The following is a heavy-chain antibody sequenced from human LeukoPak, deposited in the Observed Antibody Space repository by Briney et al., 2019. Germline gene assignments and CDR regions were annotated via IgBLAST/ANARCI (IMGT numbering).Heavy chain of an antibody. D-gene: IGHD3-10*01. CDR1: SGSFSGYY. CDR3: ARRVGRYFGERAYYYYYMDV. V-gene: IGHV4-34*01. CDR2: INHSGST. J-gene: IGHJ6*03. Sequence: SETLSLTCAVYSGSFSGYYWSWIRQPPGKGLEWIGEINHSGSTNYNPSLKSRVTISVDTSKNQFSLKLSSVTAADTAVYYCARRVGRYFGERAYYYYYMDVWGKGTTVTISS.